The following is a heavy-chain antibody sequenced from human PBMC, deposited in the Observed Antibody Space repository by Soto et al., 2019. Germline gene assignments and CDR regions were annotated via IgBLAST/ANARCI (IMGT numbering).Heavy chain of an antibody. D-gene: IGHD6-19*01. Sequence: LSLSCAASGFTFSSYAMSWVRQAPGKELEWVSAISGSGGNTYYADSVKGRFTISRDNSKNTLYLQMDSLRAEDTAVYYCAKHRRFGRGWGKFGYWGQGTLVTVSS. J-gene: IGHJ4*02. V-gene: IGHV3-23*01. CDR3: AKHRRFGRGWGKFGY. CDR2: ISGSGGNT. CDR1: GFTFSSYA.